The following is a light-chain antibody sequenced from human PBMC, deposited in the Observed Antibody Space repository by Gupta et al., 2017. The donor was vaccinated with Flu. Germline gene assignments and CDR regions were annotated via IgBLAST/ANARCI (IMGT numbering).Light chain of an antibody. J-gene: IGKJ2*01. V-gene: IGKV3-20*01. CDR3: QQYGSSLPWT. Sequence: EIVLTQSPSTLSLSPGERATLSCRASHSVSSSYLAWYQQKPGQAPRLLMYGASSRATGIPDRFSGSWSGTDFTLTISRLEPEDFAVYYCQQYGSSLPWTFGQGTKVEIK. CDR2: GAS. CDR1: HSVSSSY.